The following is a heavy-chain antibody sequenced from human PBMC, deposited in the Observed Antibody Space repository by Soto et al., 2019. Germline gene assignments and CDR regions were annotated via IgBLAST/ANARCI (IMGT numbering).Heavy chain of an antibody. Sequence: SETLSLTCTVSGGSISSGGYYWSWIRQHPGKGLEWIGYIYYSGSTYYNPSLKSRVTISVDTSKNQFSLKLSSVTAADTAVYYCALNVMDTAMVSSYYYGMDVWGQGTTFTVSS. CDR2: IYYSGST. CDR3: ALNVMDTAMVSSYYYGMDV. J-gene: IGHJ6*02. V-gene: IGHV4-31*03. D-gene: IGHD5-18*01. CDR1: GGSISSGGYY.